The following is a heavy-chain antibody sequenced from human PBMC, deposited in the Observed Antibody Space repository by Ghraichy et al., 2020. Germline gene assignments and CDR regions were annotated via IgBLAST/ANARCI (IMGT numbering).Heavy chain of an antibody. CDR2: ISSSGSTI. CDR3: ARDLSVPNSGSYPRTFDY. V-gene: IGHV3-48*03. J-gene: IGHJ4*02. D-gene: IGHD1-26*01. CDR1: GFTFSSYE. Sequence: GESLNISCAASGFTFSSYEMNWVRQAPGKGLEWVSYISSSGSTIYYADSVKGRFTISRDNAKNSLYLQMNSLRAEDTAVYYCARDLSVPNSGSYPRTFDYWGQGTLVTVSS.